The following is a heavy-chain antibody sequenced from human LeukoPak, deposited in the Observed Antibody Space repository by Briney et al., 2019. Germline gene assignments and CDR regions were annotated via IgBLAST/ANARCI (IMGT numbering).Heavy chain of an antibody. CDR3: ARVHYFDSSGYYSSTYYYYMAV. V-gene: IGHV4-59*01. J-gene: IGHJ6*03. D-gene: IGHD3-22*01. CDR1: GGSISNYY. CDR2: ISYSGST. Sequence: KPSESLSLTCTVSGGSISNYYWTWIRQPPGKGLEWIGYISYSGSTKDNPSLKSRVTISIDTSKNQFSLKLSSVTAADTAVYYCARVHYFDSSGYYSSTYYYYMAVWGKGTTVTVSS.